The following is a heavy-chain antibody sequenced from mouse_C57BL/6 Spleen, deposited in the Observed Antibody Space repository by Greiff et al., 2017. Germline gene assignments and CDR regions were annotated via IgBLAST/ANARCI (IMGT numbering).Heavy chain of an antibody. Sequence: QVQLQQPGAELVKPGASVKLSCKASGYTFTSYWMHWVKQRPGRGLEWIGRIDPNSGGTKYNEKFKSKATLTVDKPSSTAYMQLSSLTSEVSAVDNCAREADFTTVVADYWGQGTTLTVSS. D-gene: IGHD1-1*01. CDR1: GYTFTSYW. V-gene: IGHV1-72*01. CDR2: IDPNSGGT. CDR3: AREADFTTVVADY. J-gene: IGHJ2*01.